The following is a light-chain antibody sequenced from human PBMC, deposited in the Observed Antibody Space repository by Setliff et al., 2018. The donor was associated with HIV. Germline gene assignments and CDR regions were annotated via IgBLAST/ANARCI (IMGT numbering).Light chain of an antibody. J-gene: IGLJ1*01. CDR3: SSYAGSNNV. Sequence: QSALTQPASVSGSPGQSITISCSGTSSDVGGYNYVSWYQQHPGKAPKLMIYEVNKRPSGVPDRFSGSKSGNTASLTVSGLQAEDEADYYCSSYAGSNNVFGTGTKVTVL. CDR1: SSDVGGYNY. V-gene: IGLV2-8*01. CDR2: EVN.